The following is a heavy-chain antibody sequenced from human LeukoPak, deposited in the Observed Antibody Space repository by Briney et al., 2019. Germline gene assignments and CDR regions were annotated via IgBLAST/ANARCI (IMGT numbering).Heavy chain of an antibody. CDR3: ARSRRLLWFGESSDR. CDR1: GGSFSGCY. J-gene: IGHJ5*02. D-gene: IGHD3-10*01. CDR2: INHSGST. V-gene: IGHV4-34*01. Sequence: SETLSLTCAVYGGSFSGCYWSWIRQPPGKGLEWIGEINHSGSTNYNPSLKSRDTISVDTSKNQFSLKLSSVTAADTAVYYCARSRRLLWFGESSDRWGQGTLVTVSS.